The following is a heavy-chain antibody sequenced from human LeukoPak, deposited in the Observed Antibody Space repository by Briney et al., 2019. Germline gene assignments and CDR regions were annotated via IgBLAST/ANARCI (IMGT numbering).Heavy chain of an antibody. J-gene: IGHJ4*02. CDR1: GDSITNYY. CDR2: IYYSGST. CDR3: ARGEDLDY. Sequence: PSETLSLTCTVSGDSITNYYWNWIRQPPGKGLEWIGYIYYSGSTNYSPSLKSRVTISVDTSKNQFSLKLSSVTAADTAVYYCARGEDLDYWGQGTLVTVSS. V-gene: IGHV4-59*01.